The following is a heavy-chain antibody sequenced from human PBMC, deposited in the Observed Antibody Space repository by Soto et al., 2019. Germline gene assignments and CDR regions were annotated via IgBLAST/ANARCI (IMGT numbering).Heavy chain of an antibody. V-gene: IGHV3-49*04. CDR3: TRGRYDSSRPLDS. J-gene: IGHJ4*02. CDR2: IRSKAYGGTT. D-gene: IGHD3-22*01. CDR1: GFTFGDYA. Sequence: PGGSLRLSCTASGFTFGDYAMSWVRQAPGKGLEWVGFIRSKAYGGTTEYAASVKGRFTISRDDSKSIAYLQMNSLKTEDTAVYYCTRGRYDSSRPLDSWGKGTL.